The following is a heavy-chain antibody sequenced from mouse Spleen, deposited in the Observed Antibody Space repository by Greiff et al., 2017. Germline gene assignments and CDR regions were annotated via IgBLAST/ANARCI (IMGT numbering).Heavy chain of an antibody. V-gene: IGHV1-74*01. Sequence: QVQLQQPGAELVKPGASVKVSCKASGYTFTSYWMHWVKQRPGQGLEWIGRIHPSDSDTNYNQKFKGKATLTVDTSSSTAYMQLSSLTSEDSAVYYCAIYYYGSSYDYAMDYWGQGTSVTVSS. CDR1: GYTFTSYW. J-gene: IGHJ4*01. CDR2: IHPSDSDT. D-gene: IGHD1-1*01. CDR3: AIYYYGSSYDYAMDY.